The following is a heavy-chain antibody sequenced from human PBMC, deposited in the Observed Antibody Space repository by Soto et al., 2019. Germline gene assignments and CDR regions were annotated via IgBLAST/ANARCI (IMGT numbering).Heavy chain of an antibody. D-gene: IGHD6-13*01. CDR2: ISAYNGNT. V-gene: IGHV1-18*01. CDR1: GYTFTSYG. J-gene: IGHJ4*02. Sequence: ASVKVSCKASGYTFTSYGISWVRQAPGQGLEWMGWISAYNGNTNYAQKLQGRVTMTTDTSTSTAYMGLRSLRSDDTAVYYCARDVEQQLETLFDYWGQGTLVTVSS. CDR3: ARDVEQQLETLFDY.